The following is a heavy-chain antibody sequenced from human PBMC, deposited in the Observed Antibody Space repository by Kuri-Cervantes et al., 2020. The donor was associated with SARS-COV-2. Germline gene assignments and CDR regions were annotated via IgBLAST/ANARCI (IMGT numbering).Heavy chain of an antibody. D-gene: IGHD6-6*01. CDR2: IIPVLGTT. V-gene: IGHV1-69*04. Sequence: SVKVSCKASGGTFSTDGITWVRQAPGQGLEWTGTIIPVLGTTTYSQKFQGRVTITADKSTSTAYMELSSLRSEDTAVYYCARGYSSSSASNFDYWGQGTLVTVSS. CDR3: ARGYSSSSASNFDY. J-gene: IGHJ4*02. CDR1: GGTFSTDG.